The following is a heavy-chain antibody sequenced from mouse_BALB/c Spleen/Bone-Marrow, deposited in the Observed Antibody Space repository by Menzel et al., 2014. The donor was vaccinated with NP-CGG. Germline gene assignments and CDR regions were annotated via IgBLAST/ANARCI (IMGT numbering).Heavy chain of an antibody. CDR2: INVNGDTT. J-gene: IGHJ3*01. D-gene: IGHD2-4*01. V-gene: IGHV5-6-3*01. Sequence: EVKLMESGGGLVQPGGSLKLSCAASGFTFSSYGMSWVRQTPDKRLDMIATINVNGDTTYHPDSVKGRFTISRDNVKNALYLQMSSLKSEDTAMYYCARGYDYSSWFAYWGQGTLVTVSA. CDR1: GFTFSSYG. CDR3: ARGYDYSSWFAY.